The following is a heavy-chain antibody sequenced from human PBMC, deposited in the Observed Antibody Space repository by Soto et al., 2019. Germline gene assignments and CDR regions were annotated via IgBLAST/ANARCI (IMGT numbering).Heavy chain of an antibody. CDR1: GFTFSSYS. Sequence: GGSLRLSCAASGFTFSSYSMNWVRQAPGKGLEWVSYISSSTSTIYYADSVKGRFTISRDNAKNSLFLQMNSLRAEDTAVYYCARYLEQLWSHAFDIWGQGTMVTVSS. CDR3: ARYLEQLWSHAFDI. D-gene: IGHD5-18*01. CDR2: ISSSTSTI. J-gene: IGHJ3*02. V-gene: IGHV3-48*01.